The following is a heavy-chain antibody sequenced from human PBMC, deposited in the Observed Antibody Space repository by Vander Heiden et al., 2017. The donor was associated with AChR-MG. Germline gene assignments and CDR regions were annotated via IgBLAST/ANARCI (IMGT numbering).Heavy chain of an antibody. CDR2: IDWDDDK. D-gene: IGHD6-13*01. Sequence: QVTSRESGPALLKPTQTLTLTCTFSGFSLSTSGMCVSWIRQPPGKALEWLARIDWDDDKYYSTSLKTRLTISKDTSKNQVVLTMTNMEPVDTATYYCARISQLDHGGWFDPWGQGTLVTVSS. V-gene: IGHV2-70*15. J-gene: IGHJ5*02. CDR3: ARISQLDHGGWFDP. CDR1: GFSLSTSGMC.